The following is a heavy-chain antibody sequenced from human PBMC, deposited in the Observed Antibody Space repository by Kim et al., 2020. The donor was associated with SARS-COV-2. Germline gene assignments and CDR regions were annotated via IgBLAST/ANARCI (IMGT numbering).Heavy chain of an antibody. J-gene: IGHJ6*01. D-gene: IGHD2-15*01. Sequence: GGSLRLSCAGSSFSLTNVWMNWVRQAPGKGLEWVGRIKTKTDAETADYAAPVKGSFTISKDDSENTVSLQMISLKTDDTAVYYWTTLRNFCGDSSCYY. CDR1: SFSLTNVW. V-gene: IGHV3-15*01. CDR2: IKTKTDAETA. CDR3: TTLRNFCGDSSCYY.